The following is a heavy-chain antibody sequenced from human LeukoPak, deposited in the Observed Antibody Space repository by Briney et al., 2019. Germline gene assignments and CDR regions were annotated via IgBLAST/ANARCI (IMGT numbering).Heavy chain of an antibody. CDR2: INPNSGGT. D-gene: IGHD2-2*03. CDR1: GYTFTGYY. J-gene: IGHJ5*02. CDR3: ARGGGYCSSTSCYLGWFDP. V-gene: IGHV1-2*02. Sequence: ASVKVSCKASGYTFTGYYMHWVRQAPGQGLEWMGWINPNSGGTNYAQKFQCRVTMTRDTSISKAYMELSRLRSDDTAVYYCARGGGYCSSTSCYLGWFDPWGQGTLVTVSS.